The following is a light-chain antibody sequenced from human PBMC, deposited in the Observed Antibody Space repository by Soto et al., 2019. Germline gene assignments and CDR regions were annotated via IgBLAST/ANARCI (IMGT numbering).Light chain of an antibody. CDR3: QQYGSSPIT. J-gene: IGKJ5*01. CDR2: GAS. CDR1: QSVSSSY. V-gene: IGKV3-20*01. Sequence: EIVLTQSPGTLSLSPGERATLSCRASQSVSSSYLAWYQQKPGQAPRLLIYGASSRATGIPDTFSGSGSGTDFTLTISSLEPEDFAVYYCQQYGSSPITFGQGTLLEI.